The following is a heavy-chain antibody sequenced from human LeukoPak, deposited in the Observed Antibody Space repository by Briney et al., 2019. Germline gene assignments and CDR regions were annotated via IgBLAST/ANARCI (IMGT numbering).Heavy chain of an antibody. CDR3: ARSVPYSSAWYDRQPYFDL. V-gene: IGHV3-21*01. CDR2: ISSSSSYI. Sequence: GGSLRLSCAASGFTFSSYSMNWVRQAPGKGLEWVSSISSSSSYIYYADSVKGRFTISRDNAKNSLYLQMNSLRAEDTAVYYCARSVPYSSAWYDRQPYFDLWGQGTLVTVSS. D-gene: IGHD6-19*01. J-gene: IGHJ4*02. CDR1: GFTFSSYS.